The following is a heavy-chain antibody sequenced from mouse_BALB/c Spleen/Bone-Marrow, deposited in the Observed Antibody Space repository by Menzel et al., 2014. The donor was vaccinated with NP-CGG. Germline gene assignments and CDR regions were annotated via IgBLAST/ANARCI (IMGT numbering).Heavy chain of an antibody. J-gene: IGHJ2*01. V-gene: IGHV5-17*02. CDR2: ISSGSSTI. CDR1: GFTFSSFG. D-gene: IGHD1-1*01. Sequence: VQPGGSRKLSCAASGFTFSSFGMHWVRQAPEKGLEWVAYISSGSSTIYYADTVMGRFTISRDNPKNTLFLQMTSLRSEDTAMYYCARSGSSSGYFDYWGQGTTLTVSS. CDR3: ARSGSSSGYFDY.